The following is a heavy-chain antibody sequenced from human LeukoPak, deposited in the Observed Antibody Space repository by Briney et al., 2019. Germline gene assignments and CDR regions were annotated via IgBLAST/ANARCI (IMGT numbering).Heavy chain of an antibody. CDR3: ARDSGTSSKSYYGY. CDR2: IIPIFGTA. Sequence: GASVKVSCKASGGTFSSYAISWVRQAPGQGLEWMGGIIPIFGTANYAQKFQGRVTITADKSTSTAYMELSSLGSEDTAVYYCARDSGTSSKSYYGYWGQGTLVTVSS. V-gene: IGHV1-69*06. J-gene: IGHJ4*02. D-gene: IGHD2-2*01. CDR1: GGTFSSYA.